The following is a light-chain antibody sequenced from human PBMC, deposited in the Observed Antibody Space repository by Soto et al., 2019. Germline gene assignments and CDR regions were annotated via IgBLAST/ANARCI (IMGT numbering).Light chain of an antibody. CDR3: QQTYIIPLT. CDR2: AAS. J-gene: IGKJ5*01. Sequence: DIQITHSPSSLSASVLYRVTISCRTSESVSSYLNWYQQKPGKAPNLLIFAASNLQSGVPSRFSGSGSGTDFTLTVSSLQPEDFATYFCQQTYIIPLTFGQGTRLEIK. V-gene: IGKV1-39*01. CDR1: ESVSSY.